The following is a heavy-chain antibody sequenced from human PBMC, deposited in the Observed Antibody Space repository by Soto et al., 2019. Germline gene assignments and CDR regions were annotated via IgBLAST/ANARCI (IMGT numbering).Heavy chain of an antibody. J-gene: IGHJ3*02. CDR3: AGAPLFYDSSGYPPHIFDI. CDR2: IYSGGST. V-gene: IGHV3-53*01. D-gene: IGHD3-22*01. Sequence: GGSLRLSCEASGFTVSSTYMSWVRQAPGRGLEWVSFIYSGGSTSYADSVKGRFIISRDSSKNTLYLQMNSLRAEDTAVYYCAGAPLFYDSSGYPPHIFDIWGQGTMVTVSS. CDR1: GFTVSSTY.